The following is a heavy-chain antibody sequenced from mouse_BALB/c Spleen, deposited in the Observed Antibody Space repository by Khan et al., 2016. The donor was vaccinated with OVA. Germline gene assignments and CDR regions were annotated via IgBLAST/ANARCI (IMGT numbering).Heavy chain of an antibody. V-gene: IGHV1-77*01. D-gene: IGHD1-2*01. CDR3: ARRNYFGYTFAY. CDR1: GYTFTDYY. J-gene: IGHJ3*01. Sequence: QVQLQQSGAELARPGASVKLSCKASGYTFTDYYINWVKQRTGQGLEWIGEISPGSGDTYYNEKFKGKATLTADKSSSTAYRQLNSLTSQASAVYCCARRNYFGYTFAYWGQATLVTVSA. CDR2: ISPGSGDT.